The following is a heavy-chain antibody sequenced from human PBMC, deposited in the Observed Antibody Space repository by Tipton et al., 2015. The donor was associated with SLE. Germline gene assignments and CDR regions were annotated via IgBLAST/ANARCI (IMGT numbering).Heavy chain of an antibody. CDR1: GGSFSGYY. J-gene: IGHJ1*01. D-gene: IGHD3-3*01. CDR3: ARSAGLTNGEYFQH. V-gene: IGHV4-34*01. Sequence: TLSLTCAVYGGSFSGYYWSWIRQHPGKGLEWIGYIYYSGSTDYNPSLKSRVTISLDTSKNQFSLKLSSVTAADTAVYYCARSAGLTNGEYFQHWGQGTLVTVSS. CDR2: IYYSGST.